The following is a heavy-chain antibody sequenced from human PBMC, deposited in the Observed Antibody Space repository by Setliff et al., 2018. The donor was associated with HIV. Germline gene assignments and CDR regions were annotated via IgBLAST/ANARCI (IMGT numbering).Heavy chain of an antibody. J-gene: IGHJ1*01. D-gene: IGHD3-10*01. CDR2: ILPIFGTR. Sequence: SVKVSCKASGGTFSSYSISWVRQAPGQGLEWMGRILPIFGTRDYAQKFQGRVTITADKSTSTAYMELRSLRYEDTAVYYCARDQVSMVRAVRLVAWGQGSLVTVSS. CDR3: ARDQVSMVRAVRLVA. V-gene: IGHV1-69*06. CDR1: GGTFSSYS.